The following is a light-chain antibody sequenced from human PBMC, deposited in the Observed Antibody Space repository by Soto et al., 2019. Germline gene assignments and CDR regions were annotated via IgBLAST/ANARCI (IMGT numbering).Light chain of an antibody. J-gene: IGKJ1*01. Sequence: VVLTQSPLSQPVTLGQPASISCRSGQSLLHSDGNTYLSWFQQRPGHSPWRLIYKVSDRDSGVPDRFSGSGSGTDFTLKISRVEAEDIGVYCMQGSHWPWTFGQGTKMEIK. CDR1: QSLLHSDGNTY. CDR2: KVS. V-gene: IGKV2-30*02. CDR3: MQGSHWPWT.